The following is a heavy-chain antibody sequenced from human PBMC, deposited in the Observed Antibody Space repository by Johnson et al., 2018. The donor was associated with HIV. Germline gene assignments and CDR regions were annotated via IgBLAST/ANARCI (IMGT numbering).Heavy chain of an antibody. CDR1: GFTFKDYY. D-gene: IGHD1-26*01. V-gene: IGHV3-11*04. CDR2: ISSSGTTI. J-gene: IGHJ3*02. Sequence: QVQLVESGGGLVKPGGSLRLSCAASGFTFKDYYMNWVRQTPGKGLEWVAHISSSGTTIYFADSVKGRFTISRDNTKKSLYLQMNSLRAEDTAVYYCARPMGAVDECDAFDIWGQGTMVTVSS. CDR3: ARPMGAVDECDAFDI.